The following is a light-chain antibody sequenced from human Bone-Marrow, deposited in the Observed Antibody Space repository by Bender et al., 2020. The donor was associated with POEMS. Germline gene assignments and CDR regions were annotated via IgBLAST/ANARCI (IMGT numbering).Light chain of an antibody. CDR3: SSFAGGKNAV. V-gene: IGLV2-8*01. CDR1: SSDVGGYNY. J-gene: IGLJ7*01. CDR2: EVS. Sequence: QSALTQPPSASGSPGQTVTISCTGTSSDVGGYNYVSWYQQHPGEAPKLIIDEVSKRPSGVPDRFSGSKSGNTASLTVSGLQAEDEADYCCSSFAGGKNAVFGGGTQLTVL.